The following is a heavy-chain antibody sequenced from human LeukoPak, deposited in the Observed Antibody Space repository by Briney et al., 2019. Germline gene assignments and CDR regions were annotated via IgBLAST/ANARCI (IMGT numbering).Heavy chain of an antibody. J-gene: IGHJ4*02. CDR3: ASAAGIAAAGFDY. D-gene: IGHD6-13*01. V-gene: IGHV1-2*02. Sequence: GASVKVSCKASGYTFTGYYMHWVRQAPGQGLECMGWINPNSGGTNYAQKFQGRVTMTRDTSISTAYMELSRLRSDDTAVYYCASAAGIAAAGFDYWGQGTLVTVSS. CDR2: INPNSGGT. CDR1: GYTFTGYY.